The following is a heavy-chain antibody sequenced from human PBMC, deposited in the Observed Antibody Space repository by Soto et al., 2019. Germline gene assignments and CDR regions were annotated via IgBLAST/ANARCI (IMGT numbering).Heavy chain of an antibody. J-gene: IGHJ6*02. Sequence: QLQLQESGPGLVKPSEPLSLTCPVSGGSISSISYYWGWIRQPPGTGLEWIGRIYYSGSTYYNPSLKSRVTISVDSSKNQFSMKLSSVTAADTAVYYCARHPSPGSGMDVWGQGTTVTVS. V-gene: IGHV4-39*01. CDR3: ARHPSPGSGMDV. D-gene: IGHD2-15*01. CDR2: IYYSGST. CDR1: GGSISSISYY.